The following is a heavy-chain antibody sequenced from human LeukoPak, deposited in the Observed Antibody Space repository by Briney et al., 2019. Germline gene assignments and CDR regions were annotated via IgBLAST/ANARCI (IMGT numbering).Heavy chain of an antibody. Sequence: GGSLRLSCATSGFTLSLYWMNWVRQAPGKGLEWVANIKEDGSKKYYVESVKGRFTISRDNAKNSVFLQMNTLRADDTAIYYCARATRDDFGDVHDAFDVWGQGTMVAVSS. CDR2: IKEDGSKK. D-gene: IGHD4-17*01. J-gene: IGHJ3*01. CDR3: ARATRDDFGDVHDAFDV. CDR1: GFTLSLYW. V-gene: IGHV3-7*01.